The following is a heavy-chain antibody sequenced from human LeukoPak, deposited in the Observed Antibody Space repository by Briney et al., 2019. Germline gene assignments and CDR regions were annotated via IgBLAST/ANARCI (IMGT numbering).Heavy chain of an antibody. D-gene: IGHD6-13*01. V-gene: IGHV3-23*01. J-gene: IGHJ4*02. CDR3: AKDIGAYSSRSFDY. CDR1: GFTFSTYG. CDR2: IRGNGDIT. Sequence: GGSLRLSCAASGFTFSTYGMSWVRQAPGKGLEWVSFIRGNGDITYYTDSVKGRFTISRDNSKNTLYLQMNSLRAEDTAVYYCAKDIGAYSSRSFDYWGQGTLVTVSS.